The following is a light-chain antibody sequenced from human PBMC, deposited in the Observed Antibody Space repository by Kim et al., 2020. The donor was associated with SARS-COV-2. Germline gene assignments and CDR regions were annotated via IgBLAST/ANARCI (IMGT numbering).Light chain of an antibody. CDR1: SSNIGSNY. V-gene: IGLV1-47*01. CDR3: AAWDDSLSAWV. Sequence: ELTQPPSASGTPGQRVTISCSGSSSNIGSNYVYWYQQLPGTAPKLLIYRNNQRPSGVPDRFSGSKSGTSASLAISGLRSEDEADYYCAAWDDSLSAWVFGGGTKLTVL. CDR2: RNN. J-gene: IGLJ2*01.